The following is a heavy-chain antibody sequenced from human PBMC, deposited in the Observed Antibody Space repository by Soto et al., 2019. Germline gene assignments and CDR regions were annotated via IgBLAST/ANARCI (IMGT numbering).Heavy chain of an antibody. V-gene: IGHV4-30-4*01. Sequence: PSETLSLTCTVSGGSISSGDYYWSWIRQPPGKGLEWIGYIYYSGSTYYNPSLKSRVTISVDTSKNQFSLKLSSVTAADTAVYYCARDRALWYYYDSSGYAFDIWGQGTMVTVSS. CDR3: ARDRALWYYYDSSGYAFDI. CDR2: IYYSGST. CDR1: GGSISSGDYY. D-gene: IGHD3-22*01. J-gene: IGHJ3*02.